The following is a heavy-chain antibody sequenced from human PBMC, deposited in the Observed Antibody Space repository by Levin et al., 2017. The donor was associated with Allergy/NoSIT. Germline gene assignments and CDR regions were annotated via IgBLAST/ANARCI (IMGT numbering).Heavy chain of an antibody. V-gene: IGHV3-53*01. CDR3: ATGGSTVTSDY. D-gene: IGHD4-17*01. CDR2: IYSGGST. Sequence: LSLTCAASGFTVSDNYMCWVRQAPGKGLEWVSVIYSGGSTYYADSVQGRFTISRDNSKNTLFLQMNSLRAEDTAVYYCATGGSTVTSDYWGQGTLVTVSS. J-gene: IGHJ4*02. CDR1: GFTVSDNY.